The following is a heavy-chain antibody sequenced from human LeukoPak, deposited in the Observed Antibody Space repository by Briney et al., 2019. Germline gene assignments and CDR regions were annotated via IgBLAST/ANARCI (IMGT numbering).Heavy chain of an antibody. CDR3: ARWITGTTRGFDY. V-gene: IGHV4-39*01. D-gene: IGHD1-7*01. CDR1: GGSISSNNYY. Sequence: PSETLSLTCTVSGGSISSNNYYWGWIRQPPGKGLEWIGNIFFSGSTFYNPSLKSRVTISVDTSNNQFSLNLSSVTAADTAVYYCARWITGTTRGFDYWGQGTLVTVSS. CDR2: IFFSGST. J-gene: IGHJ4*02.